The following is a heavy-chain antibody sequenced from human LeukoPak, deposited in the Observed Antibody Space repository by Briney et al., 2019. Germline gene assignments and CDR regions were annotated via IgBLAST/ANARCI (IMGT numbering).Heavy chain of an antibody. J-gene: IGHJ4*02. CDR2: IYSGGST. CDR1: GFTFSNAW. CDR3: ARGSGWVFDY. V-gene: IGHV3-66*01. Sequence: GGSLRLSCAASGFTFSNAWMSWVRQAPGKGLEWVSVIYSGGSTYYADSVKGRFTISRDNSKNTLYLQMNSLRAEDTAVYYCARGSGWVFDYWGQGTLVTVSS. D-gene: IGHD6-19*01.